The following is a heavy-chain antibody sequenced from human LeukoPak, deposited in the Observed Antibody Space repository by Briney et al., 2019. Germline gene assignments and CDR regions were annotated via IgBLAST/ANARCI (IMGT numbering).Heavy chain of an antibody. CDR3: AKGYCRGTSCRGLFDY. CDR1: RFTFSSYA. Sequence: GGSLRLSCAASRFTFSSYAMSWVRQAPGKGLEWVSAISGSGGSTYYADSVKGRFTISRDNSKNTLYLQMNSLRAEDTAVYYCAKGYCRGTSCRGLFDYWGQGTLVTVSS. D-gene: IGHD2-15*01. J-gene: IGHJ4*02. CDR2: ISGSGGST. V-gene: IGHV3-23*01.